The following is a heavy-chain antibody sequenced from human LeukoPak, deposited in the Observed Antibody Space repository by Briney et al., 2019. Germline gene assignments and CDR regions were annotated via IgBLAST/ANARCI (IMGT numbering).Heavy chain of an antibody. CDR1: GGSISSYY. CDR3: ARAEWRYCSSTSCYIFDY. V-gene: IGHV4-59*08. CDR2: IYYSGST. Sequence: SETLSLTCTVSGGSISSYYWSWIRQPPGKGLEWIGYIYYSGSTNYNPSLKSRVTISVDTSKNQFSLKLSSVTAADTAVYYCARAEWRYCSSTSCYIFDYWGQGTLVTVSS. J-gene: IGHJ4*02. D-gene: IGHD2-2*02.